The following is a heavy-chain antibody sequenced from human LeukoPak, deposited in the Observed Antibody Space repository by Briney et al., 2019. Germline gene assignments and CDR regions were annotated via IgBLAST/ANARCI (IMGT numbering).Heavy chain of an antibody. D-gene: IGHD6-13*01. CDR2: IYYSGST. J-gene: IGHJ4*02. V-gene: IGHV4-59*01. CDR1: GASISSYY. Sequence: SETLSLTCTVSGASISSYYWSWIRQPPGKGLEWIGYIYYSGSTHYNPALKSRVTISVDTSKNQFSLDLSSVTAADTAAYYCASGPYPAAGTDHQFDYWGQGTLVTVSS. CDR3: ASGPYPAAGTDHQFDY.